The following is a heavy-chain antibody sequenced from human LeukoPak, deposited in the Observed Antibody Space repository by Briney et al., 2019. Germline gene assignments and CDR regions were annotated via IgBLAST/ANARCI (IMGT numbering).Heavy chain of an antibody. J-gene: IGHJ4*02. CDR2: IRYDGSNK. D-gene: IGHD6-19*01. CDR1: GFTFSSYG. V-gene: IGHV3-30*02. CDR3: AEGAGVDY. Sequence: GGSLRLSCAASGFTFSSYGMHWVRQAPGEGLEGVAFIRYDGSNKYYADSVKGRFTISRDNSKNTLYLQMNSLRAEDTAVYYCAEGAGVDYWGQGTLVTDSS.